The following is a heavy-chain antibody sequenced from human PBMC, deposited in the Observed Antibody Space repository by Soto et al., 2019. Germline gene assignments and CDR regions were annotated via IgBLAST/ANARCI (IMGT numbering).Heavy chain of an antibody. Sequence: SQPLSLTCSSSWASFSSNIAAWNCIRQSPSGGLEWLGRTYYGSKWYNDYAVSVKSRITINPDTSKNQVSLHLNSVTPEDTAVYYCPRGRLSIEARPENWFDPCGQGTLVTVSS. CDR1: WASFSSNIAA. J-gene: IGHJ5*02. D-gene: IGHD6-6*01. CDR2: TYYGSKWYN. CDR3: PRGRLSIEARPENWFDP. V-gene: IGHV6-1*01.